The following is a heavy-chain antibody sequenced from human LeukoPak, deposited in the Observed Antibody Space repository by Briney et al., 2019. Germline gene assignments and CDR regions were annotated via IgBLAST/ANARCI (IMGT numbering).Heavy chain of an antibody. Sequence: SVKVSCKASGGTFSSYTISWVRQAPGQGLEWMGRIIPVLGIANYAQKFQGRVTITADKSTSTAYMELSSLRSEDTAVYYCASLGEIAGTAMAQSFDYWGLGTLVTVSS. J-gene: IGHJ4*02. CDR3: ASLGEIAGTAMAQSFDY. CDR1: GGTFSSYT. V-gene: IGHV1-69*02. D-gene: IGHD5-18*01. CDR2: IIPVLGIA.